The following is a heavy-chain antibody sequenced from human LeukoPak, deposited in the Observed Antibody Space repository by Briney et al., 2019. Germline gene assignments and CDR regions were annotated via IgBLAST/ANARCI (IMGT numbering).Heavy chain of an antibody. D-gene: IGHD6-13*01. J-gene: IGHJ2*01. CDR1: GGSISSYY. CDR2: IYTSGST. Sequence: PSETLSLTCTVSGGSISSYYWSWIRQPAGKGLEWIGRIYTSGSTNYNPSLKSRLTMSVDTSKNQFSLKLSSVTAADTAVYYCARVLFYGAAETSVYFDLWGRGTLVTVSS. V-gene: IGHV4-4*07. CDR3: ARVLFYGAAETSVYFDL.